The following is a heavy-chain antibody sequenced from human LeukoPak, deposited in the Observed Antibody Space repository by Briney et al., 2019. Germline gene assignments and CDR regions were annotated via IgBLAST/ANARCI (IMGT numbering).Heavy chain of an antibody. J-gene: IGHJ4*02. CDR3: AKWVAGYYDSSGQSDY. CDR1: GFTLSSYA. Sequence: GGSLRLSCAASGFTLSSYAMSWVRQAPGKGLEWVSAISGSGGSTYYADSVKGRFTISRDNSKNTLYLQMNSLRAEDTAVYYCAKWVAGYYDSSGQSDYWGQGTLVTVSS. CDR2: ISGSGGST. V-gene: IGHV3-23*01. D-gene: IGHD3-22*01.